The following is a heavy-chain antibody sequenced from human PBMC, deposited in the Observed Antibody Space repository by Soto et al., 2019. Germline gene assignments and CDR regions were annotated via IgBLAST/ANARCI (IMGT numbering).Heavy chain of an antibody. CDR1: GGSISSSNW. CDR3: ARMRVVGEGAYYYMDV. D-gene: IGHD2-21*01. CDR2: IYHSGST. J-gene: IGHJ6*03. Sequence: PSETLSLTCAVSGGSISSSNWWSWVRQPPGRGLEWIGEIYHSGSTNYNPSLKSRVTISVDTSKSQFSLRLASVPAADAALYYCARMRVVGEGAYYYMDVWGKGTTVTVSS. V-gene: IGHV4-4*02.